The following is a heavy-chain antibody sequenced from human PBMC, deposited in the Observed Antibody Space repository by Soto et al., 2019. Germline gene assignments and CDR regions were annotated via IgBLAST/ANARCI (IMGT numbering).Heavy chain of an antibody. CDR1: GYTFTNND. J-gene: IGHJ5*02. CDR3: AREVVETSSLWLDP. V-gene: IGHV1-8*01. CDR2: MKTNTNTT. Sequence: ASVKVSCKASGYTFTNNDINWVRQAPGQGLEWIGWMKTNTNTTDSAEVFEGRVSLTWDTSISTAYMQLNSLKIDDTAVYYCAREVVETSSLWLDPWGQGTLVTVSS. D-gene: IGHD6-6*01.